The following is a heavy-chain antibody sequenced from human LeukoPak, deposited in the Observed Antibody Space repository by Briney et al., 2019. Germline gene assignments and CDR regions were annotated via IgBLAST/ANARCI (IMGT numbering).Heavy chain of an antibody. Sequence: GGSLRLSCAASGFTFSNAWMNWVRQAPGKGLEWVGRIKSKTDGGTTDYAAPVKGRFTNSRDDSKNTLYLQMNSLKTEDTAVYYCTTGPILGPWLVRGAFDIWGQGTMVTVSS. J-gene: IGHJ3*02. CDR3: TTGPILGPWLVRGAFDI. CDR1: GFTFSNAW. D-gene: IGHD6-19*01. V-gene: IGHV3-15*07. CDR2: IKSKTDGGTT.